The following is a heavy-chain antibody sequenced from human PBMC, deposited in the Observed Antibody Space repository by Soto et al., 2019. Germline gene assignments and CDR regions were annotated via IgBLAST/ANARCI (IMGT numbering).Heavy chain of an antibody. Sequence: ASVKVSCKASGGTFSSYAISWVRQAPGQGLEWMGGIIPIFGTANYAQKFQGRVTITADESTSTAYMELSSLRSEDTAVYYCARVRSRPYYYYGMDVWGQGTTVTVSS. D-gene: IGHD6-13*01. CDR2: IIPIFGTA. CDR3: ARVRSRPYYYYGMDV. CDR1: GGTFSSYA. V-gene: IGHV1-69*13. J-gene: IGHJ6*02.